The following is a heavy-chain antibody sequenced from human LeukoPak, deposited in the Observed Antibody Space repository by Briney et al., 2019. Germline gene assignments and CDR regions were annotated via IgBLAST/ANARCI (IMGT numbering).Heavy chain of an antibody. CDR2: ISSSGSTI. CDR1: GFTFSSYE. V-gene: IGHV3-48*03. J-gene: IGHJ6*04. CDR3: AELGITMVGGV. Sequence: GGSLRLSCAASGFTFSSYEMNWVRQAPGKGLEWVSYISSSGSTIYYADSVRGRFTISRDNAKNSLYLQMNSLRAEDTAVYYCAELGITMVGGVWGKGTTVTISS. D-gene: IGHD3-10*02.